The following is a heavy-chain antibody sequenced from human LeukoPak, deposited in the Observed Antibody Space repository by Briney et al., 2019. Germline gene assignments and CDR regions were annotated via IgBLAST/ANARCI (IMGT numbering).Heavy chain of an antibody. Sequence: GGSLRLSCAASGFTVSSNYMSWVRQAPGKGLEWVSAISGSGGSTYYADSVKGRFTISRDNSKNTLYLQMNSLRAEDTAVYYCAKDPRWGSRGYWGQGTLVTVSS. J-gene: IGHJ4*02. CDR1: GFTVSSNY. D-gene: IGHD7-27*01. CDR2: ISGSGGST. CDR3: AKDPRWGSRGY. V-gene: IGHV3-23*01.